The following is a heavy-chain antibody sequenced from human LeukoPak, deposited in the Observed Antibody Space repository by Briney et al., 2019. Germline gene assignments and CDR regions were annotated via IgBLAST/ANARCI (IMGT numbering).Heavy chain of an antibody. CDR3: ARGSDIAVAGTGAFDI. Sequence: GGSLRLSCAASGFTFSSYAMHWVRQAPGKGLEWVAVISYDGSNKYYADSVKGRFTISRDNSKNTLYLQMNSLRAEDTAVYYCARGSDIAVAGTGAFDIWGQGTMVTVSS. CDR2: ISYDGSNK. J-gene: IGHJ3*02. D-gene: IGHD6-19*01. CDR1: GFTFSSYA. V-gene: IGHV3-30*04.